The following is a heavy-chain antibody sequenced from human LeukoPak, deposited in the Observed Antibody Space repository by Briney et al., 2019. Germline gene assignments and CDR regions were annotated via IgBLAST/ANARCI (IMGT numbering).Heavy chain of an antibody. V-gene: IGHV4-59*01. Sequence: SETVSLTCTVSGGSISSYYWSWIRQPPGKGLEWIGYIYYSGSTNYNPSLKSRVTISVDTSKNQFSLKLSSVTAADTAVYYCARGSGYSYGYPDYWGQGTLVTVSS. CDR1: GGSISSYY. CDR2: IYYSGST. CDR3: ARGSGYSYGYPDY. J-gene: IGHJ4*02. D-gene: IGHD5-18*01.